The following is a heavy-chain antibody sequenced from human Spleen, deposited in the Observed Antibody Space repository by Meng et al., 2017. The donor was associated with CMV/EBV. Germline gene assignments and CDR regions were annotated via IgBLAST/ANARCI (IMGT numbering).Heavy chain of an antibody. D-gene: IGHD1-1*01. V-gene: IGHV1-69*10. CDR2: FIPIRDLA. CDR3: ARGGSRGTTGNHYGLDV. Sequence: KISCKTSGGTFNTHTVTWVRQAPGQGLEWMGGFIPIRDLANYAQKFQGRVTITSDTSAETVYMELSSLRTEDTAVYYCARGGSRGTTGNHYGLDVWGQGTTVTVSS. CDR1: GGTFNTHT. J-gene: IGHJ6*02.